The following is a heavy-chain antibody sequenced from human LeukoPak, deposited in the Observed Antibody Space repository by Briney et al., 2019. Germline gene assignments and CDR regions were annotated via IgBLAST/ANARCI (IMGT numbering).Heavy chain of an antibody. V-gene: IGHV1-69*05. CDR3: ARDVPDPRWLQFSGWFDP. CDR2: IIPIFGTA. Sequence: ASVKVSCKASGGTFSSYAISWVRQAPGQGLEWMGGIIPIFGTANYAQKFQDRVTITTDESTSTAYMELSSLRSEDTAVYYCARDVPDPRWLQFSGWFDPWGQGTLVTVSS. J-gene: IGHJ5*02. CDR1: GGTFSSYA. D-gene: IGHD5-24*01.